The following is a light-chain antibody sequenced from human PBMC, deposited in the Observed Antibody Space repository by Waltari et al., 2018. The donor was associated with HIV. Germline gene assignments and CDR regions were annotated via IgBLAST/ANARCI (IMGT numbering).Light chain of an antibody. V-gene: IGLV6-57*03. CDR3: QSYDTSNSHWV. CDR2: QNN. Sequence: FILTQPHSVSGSPGKTVNISCTRSSGSIASHYVPWFQQRPGSAPINVIYQNNQRASGVADRFSGSIDRSSNSASLTISGLKTEDEADFFCQSYDTSNSHWVFGGGTKLTVL. J-gene: IGLJ3*02. CDR1: SGSIASHY.